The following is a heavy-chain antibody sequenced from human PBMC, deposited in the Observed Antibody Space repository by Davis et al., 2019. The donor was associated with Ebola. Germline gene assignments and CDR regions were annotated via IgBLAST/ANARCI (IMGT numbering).Heavy chain of an antibody. V-gene: IGHV5-51*01. J-gene: IGHJ5*02. CDR1: GYNFSYRW. CDR2: IYPGDSDT. D-gene: IGHD1-26*01. Sequence: GESLKISCKGSGYNFSYRWIAWVRQVPGKGLEWMGIIYPGDSDTRYSPSFQGQVTISAHKSISTAYLPWSSLKASDTAIYYCARQPQVGPPYNWFDPWGQGTLVTVSS. CDR3: ARQPQVGPPYNWFDP.